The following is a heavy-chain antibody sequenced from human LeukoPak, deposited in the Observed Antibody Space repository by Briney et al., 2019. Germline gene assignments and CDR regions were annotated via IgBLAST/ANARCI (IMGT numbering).Heavy chain of an antibody. J-gene: IGHJ5*02. CDR3: ARGVTRSGYSLRVDWFDP. Sequence: GASVKVSCKASGYTFTSYGISWVRQAPGQGLEWMGWISAYNGNTNYAQKLQGRVTMTTDTSTSTAYMELRSLRSDDTAVYYCARGVTRSGYSLRVDWFDPWGQGTLVTVSS. D-gene: IGHD2-21*01. V-gene: IGHV1-18*01. CDR1: GYTFTSYG. CDR2: ISAYNGNT.